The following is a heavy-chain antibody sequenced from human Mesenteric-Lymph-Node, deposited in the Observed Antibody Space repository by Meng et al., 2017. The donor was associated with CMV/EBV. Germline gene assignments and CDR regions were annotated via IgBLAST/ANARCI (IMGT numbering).Heavy chain of an antibody. V-gene: IGHV1-69*10. CDR3: AWGAWGQESLSP. D-gene: IGHD3-16*01. J-gene: IGHJ5*02. Sequence: SSVKVSCKASGHTFSNYAISWVRQAPGQGLEWMGGIIPIIGKTNYQKRFHGRVTITADRATSTAYMEMTTLTSEDTAVYYCAWGAWGQESLSPWGQGTLVTVSS. CDR2: IIPIIGKT. CDR1: GHTFSNYA.